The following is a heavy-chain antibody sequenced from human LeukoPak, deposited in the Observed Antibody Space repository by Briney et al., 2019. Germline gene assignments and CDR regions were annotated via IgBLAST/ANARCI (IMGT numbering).Heavy chain of an antibody. D-gene: IGHD6-19*01. J-gene: IGHJ4*02. CDR3: AMYSSGRYYFDY. CDR2: INPNSGGT. V-gene: IGHV1-2*06. CDR1: GYTFTGYY. Sequence: ASVKVSCKASGYTFTGYYMHWVRQAPGQGLVWMGRINPNSGGTNYAQKFQGRVTMTRDTSISTAYMELSRLRSDDTAVYYCAMYSSGRYYFDYWGQGTLVTVSS.